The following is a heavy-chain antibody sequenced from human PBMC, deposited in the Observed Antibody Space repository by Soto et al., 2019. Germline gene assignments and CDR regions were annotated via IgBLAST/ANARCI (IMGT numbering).Heavy chain of an antibody. D-gene: IGHD3-3*01. J-gene: IGHJ4*02. CDR2: IYYSGST. CDR3: ARGGWRHIDY. V-gene: IGHV4-59*08. Sequence: QVQLQESGPGLAKPSETLSLTCTVSGGSISTYYWSWIRQPPGKGLEWIGYIYYSGSTNYNPSLKSRVTRSVDTSKTQFSLKLGSVTAADTAVYYCARGGWRHIDYWGQGTLVTVSS. CDR1: GGSISTYY.